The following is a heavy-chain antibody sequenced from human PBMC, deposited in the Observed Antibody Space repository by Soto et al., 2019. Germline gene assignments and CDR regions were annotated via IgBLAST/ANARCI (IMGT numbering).Heavy chain of an antibody. Sequence: SETLSLTCTVSGGSISSGDYYWSWIRQPPGKGLEWIGYIYYSGSTYYNPSLKSRVTISVDTSKNQFSLKLSSVTAADTAVYYCARARRGNYYFDYWGQGTLVTVSS. CDR3: ARARRGNYYFDY. V-gene: IGHV4-30-4*01. J-gene: IGHJ4*02. CDR1: GGSISSGDYY. CDR2: IYYSGST. D-gene: IGHD6-6*01.